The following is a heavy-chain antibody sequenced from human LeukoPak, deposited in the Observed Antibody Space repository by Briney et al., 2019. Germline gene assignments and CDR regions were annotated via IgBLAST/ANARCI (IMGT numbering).Heavy chain of an antibody. Sequence: SVKVSCTASGGTFSSHAISWVRQAPGQGLEWMGGIIPIFGTAKYAQKFQGRVTITADESTSTAYMELSSLRSEDTAVYCCARVQQQTLRDGYKVNDYWGQGTLVTVSS. CDR1: GGTFSSHA. D-gene: IGHD5-24*01. CDR3: ARVQQQTLRDGYKVNDY. V-gene: IGHV1-69*01. J-gene: IGHJ4*02. CDR2: IIPIFGTA.